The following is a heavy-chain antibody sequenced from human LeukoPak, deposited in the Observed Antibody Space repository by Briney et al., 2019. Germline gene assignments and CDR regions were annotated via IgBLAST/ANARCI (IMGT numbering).Heavy chain of an antibody. D-gene: IGHD4-23*01. V-gene: IGHV3-30*02. CDR3: ANGGRWLGAFDI. CDR2: IRYDGSNK. J-gene: IGHJ4*02. Sequence: PGGSLRLSCAASGFTFSNYGLHWVRQAPGKGLEWVTFIRYDGSNKYYADSVKGRFTISRDNSKNTLYLQMNSLRAEDTAVYYCANGGRWLGAFDIWGQGTLVTVSS. CDR1: GFTFSNYG.